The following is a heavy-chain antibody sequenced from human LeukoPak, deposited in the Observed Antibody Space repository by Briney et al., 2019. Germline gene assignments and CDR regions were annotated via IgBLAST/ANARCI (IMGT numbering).Heavy chain of an antibody. CDR2: IIPIFDTA. CDR3: AREREDYGDYGPRYYYYGMDV. Sequence: GASVKVSCKASGGTFSSYAISWVRQAPGQGLEWMGGIIPIFDTANYAQKFQGRVTITADESTSTAYMELSSLRSEDTAVYYCAREREDYGDYGPRYYYYGMDVWGKGTTVTVSS. J-gene: IGHJ6*04. CDR1: GGTFSSYA. V-gene: IGHV1-69*13. D-gene: IGHD4-17*01.